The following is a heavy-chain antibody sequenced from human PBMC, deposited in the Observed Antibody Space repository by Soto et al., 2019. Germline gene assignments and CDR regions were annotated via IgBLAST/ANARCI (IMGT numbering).Heavy chain of an antibody. Sequence: ASVKVSCKASGYTFNSYAMHWVRQAPGQRLEWMGWINAGNGNTKYSQKFQGRVTMTRDTSTSTVYMELSSLRSEDTAVYYCARDRSSSWSNWFDPWGQGTLVTVSS. J-gene: IGHJ5*02. CDR3: ARDRSSSWSNWFDP. D-gene: IGHD6-13*01. V-gene: IGHV1-3*01. CDR1: GYTFNSYA. CDR2: INAGNGNT.